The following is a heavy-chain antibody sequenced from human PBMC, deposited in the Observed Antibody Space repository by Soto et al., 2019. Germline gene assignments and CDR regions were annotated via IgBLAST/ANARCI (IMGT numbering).Heavy chain of an antibody. V-gene: IGHV3-23*01. Sequence: EVQLLESGGGLVQPGGSLRLSCAASGFTFNNYAMTWVRQAPGKGLEWVSAISGGGDTTSYADSVKGRFTVSRDGSKNTLYLQMSSLRAEDTALYYCAKGRCGSGSPTPRVDFWGQGTLVTVSS. J-gene: IGHJ4*02. D-gene: IGHD3-10*01. CDR3: AKGRCGSGSPTPRVDF. CDR1: GFTFNNYA. CDR2: ISGGGDTT.